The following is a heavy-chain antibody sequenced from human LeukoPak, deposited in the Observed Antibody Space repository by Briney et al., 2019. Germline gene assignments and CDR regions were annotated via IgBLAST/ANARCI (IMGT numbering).Heavy chain of an antibody. CDR2: ISSSSSYI. J-gene: IGHJ4*02. V-gene: IGHV3-21*01. CDR1: GFTFSSYS. CDR3: ARVSIAVAGAFDY. Sequence: PGGSLRLSCAASGFTFSSYSMNWVRQAPGKGLEWVSSISSSSSYIYYADSVKGRFTISRDNAKNSLYLQMNSLRAEDTAVYYCARVSIAVAGAFDYWGQGTLVTVSS. D-gene: IGHD6-19*01.